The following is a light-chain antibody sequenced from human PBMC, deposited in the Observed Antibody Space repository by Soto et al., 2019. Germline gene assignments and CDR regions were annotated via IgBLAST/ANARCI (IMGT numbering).Light chain of an antibody. V-gene: IGKV3-11*01. CDR2: EAS. CDR3: QQRRDWPWLT. Sequence: EVVLTQSPATLSLSPGERATLSCRASPSVSNYLAWYQQRPGQGPRLLIYEASNRAPGIPARFSGTGSGTDVTLTISSLEPEDFGVYYCQQRRDWPWLTFGGGTNVESK. J-gene: IGKJ4*01. CDR1: PSVSNY.